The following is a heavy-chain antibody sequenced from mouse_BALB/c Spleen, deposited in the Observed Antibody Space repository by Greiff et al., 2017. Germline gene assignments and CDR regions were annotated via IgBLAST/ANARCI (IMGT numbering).Heavy chain of an antibody. Sequence: VQRVESGPGLVQPSQSLSITCTVSGFSLTSYGVHWVRQSPGKGLEWLGVIWSGGSTDYNAAFISRLSISKDNSKSQVFFKMNSLQANDTAIYYCARGHDVGYFDYWGQGTTLTVSS. CDR3: ARGHDVGYFDY. J-gene: IGHJ2*01. CDR2: IWSGGST. D-gene: IGHD2-12*01. V-gene: IGHV2-2*02. CDR1: GFSLTSYG.